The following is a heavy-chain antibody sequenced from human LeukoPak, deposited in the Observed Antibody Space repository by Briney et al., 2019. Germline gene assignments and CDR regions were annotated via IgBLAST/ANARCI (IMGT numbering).Heavy chain of an antibody. CDR3: ARGLTIAAAEVFDY. D-gene: IGHD6-13*01. V-gene: IGHV3-33*08. J-gene: IGHJ4*02. CDR2: IWYDGSNK. CDR1: GFTFSNAW. Sequence: GGSLRLSCAASGFTFSNAWMSWVRQAPGKGLEWVAVIWYDGSNKYYADSVKGRFTISRDNSKNTLFLQMNSLRAEDTAVYYCARGLTIAAAEVFDYWGQGTLVTVSS.